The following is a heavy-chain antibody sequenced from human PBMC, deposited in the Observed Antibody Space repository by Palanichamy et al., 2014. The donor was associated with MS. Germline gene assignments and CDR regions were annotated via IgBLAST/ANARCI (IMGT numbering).Heavy chain of an antibody. Sequence: EVQAGGDVEGALIQPGGSLRLSCAASGFTVSNNYMNWVRRAPGKGLEWVSILYSGGTIYYADSVKGRFTISRDNSKNTLYLQMNSLRTEDTAVYYCARASRFGEIDFWGQGTLVTVSS. CDR1: GFTVSNNY. J-gene: IGHJ4*02. D-gene: IGHD3-10*01. CDR3: ARASRFGEIDF. CDR2: LYSGGTI. V-gene: IGHV3-53*02.